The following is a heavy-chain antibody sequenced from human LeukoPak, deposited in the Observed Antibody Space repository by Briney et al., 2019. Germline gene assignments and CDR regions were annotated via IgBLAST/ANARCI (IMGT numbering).Heavy chain of an antibody. D-gene: IGHD3-22*01. J-gene: IGHJ4*02. CDR1: GFTFSSYS. CDR3: AREYYYDSSGYYPAPGFDY. CDR2: ISSRTSYI. V-gene: IGHV3-21*01. Sequence: GGSLRLSCAASGFTFSSYSMNWVRQAPGKGLEWVSSISSRTSYIYYADSVKGRFTISRDNAKNSLYLQMNSLRAEDTAVYYCAREYYYDSSGYYPAPGFDYWGQGTLVTVSS.